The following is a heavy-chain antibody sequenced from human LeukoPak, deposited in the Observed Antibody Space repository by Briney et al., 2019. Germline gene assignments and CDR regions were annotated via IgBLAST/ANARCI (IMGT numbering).Heavy chain of an antibody. Sequence: PSQTLSLTCTVSGGSISSGSYYWSWIRQPAGKGLEWIGRIYTSGSTNYNPSLKSRGTISVDTSKNQFPLKLSSVTAADTAVYYWASHPYLAATPYNWFDPWGQGTLVTVSS. V-gene: IGHV4-61*02. D-gene: IGHD2-15*01. CDR2: IYTSGST. J-gene: IGHJ5*02. CDR1: GGSISSGSYY. CDR3: ASHPYLAATPYNWFDP.